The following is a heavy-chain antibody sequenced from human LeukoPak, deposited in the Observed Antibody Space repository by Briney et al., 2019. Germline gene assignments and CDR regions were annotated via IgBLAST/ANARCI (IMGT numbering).Heavy chain of an antibody. CDR2: INPNSGDS. CDR3: ARSVPYSGSSSS. Sequence: ASVKVSCKASGYIFTDSYIHWVRQAPGQGLEWMGWINPNSGDSNHAQKFQGRVTMTRDTSINTAYMDLTSLGSDDTAMYYCARSVPYSGSSSSWGQGTLVTVSS. D-gene: IGHD6-6*01. V-gene: IGHV1-2*02. CDR1: GYIFTDSY. J-gene: IGHJ5*02.